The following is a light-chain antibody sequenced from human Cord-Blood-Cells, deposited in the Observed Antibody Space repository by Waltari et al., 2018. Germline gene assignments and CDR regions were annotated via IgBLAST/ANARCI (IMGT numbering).Light chain of an antibody. Sequence: QSALTQPASVSGSPGQSITISCTGTSSDVGGYNYVSCYQQHPGKAPKLMIYDVSNRPSGVSNRFSGSKSGNTASLTISGLQAEDEADYYCSSYTSSSTRVFGGGTKRTVL. CDR1: SSDVGGYNY. J-gene: IGLJ3*02. V-gene: IGLV2-14*03. CDR2: DVS. CDR3: SSYTSSSTRV.